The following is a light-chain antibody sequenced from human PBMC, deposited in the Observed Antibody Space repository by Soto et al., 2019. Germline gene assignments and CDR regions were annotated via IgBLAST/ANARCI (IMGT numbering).Light chain of an antibody. CDR3: QQYDNPSIT. J-gene: IGKJ5*01. CDR1: QDISTY. Sequence: DIQMPQSPSSLSASVGDRVTITCQASQDISTYLNWYQQKPGKAPKLLIYDASNLETGVPSRFSGSGSGTDFTFTISSLQPEDIATYYCQQYDNPSITFGQGTRLEIK. V-gene: IGKV1-33*01. CDR2: DAS.